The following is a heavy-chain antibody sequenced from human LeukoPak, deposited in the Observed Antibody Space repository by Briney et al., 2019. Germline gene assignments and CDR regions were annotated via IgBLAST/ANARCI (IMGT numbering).Heavy chain of an antibody. V-gene: IGHV4-34*01. J-gene: IGHJ4*02. CDR1: GGSFSGYY. Sequence: SETLSLTCAVYGGSFSGYYWSWIRQPPGKGLEWIGEINHSGSTNYNPSLKSRVTILVDTSKNQFSLKLSSVTAADTAVYYCASWQLVPFDYWGQGTLVTVSS. D-gene: IGHD6-6*01. CDR3: ASWQLVPFDY. CDR2: INHSGST.